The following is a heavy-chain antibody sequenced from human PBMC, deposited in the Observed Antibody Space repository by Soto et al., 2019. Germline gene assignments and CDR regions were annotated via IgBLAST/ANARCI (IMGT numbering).Heavy chain of an antibody. D-gene: IGHD2-15*01. J-gene: IGHJ6*02. CDR3: AGDDGNPPYYSYPMAV. Sequence: GGSLRLSCAASGFTFNGYSMNWVRQAPGKGLEWISYISSSSNTIYYADSVRGRFTISRDNAKNSLYLQMNSLVDEDTAVYYCAGDDGNPPYYSYPMAVGAQGPPVTVS. CDR2: ISSSSNTI. CDR1: GFTFNGYS. V-gene: IGHV3-48*02.